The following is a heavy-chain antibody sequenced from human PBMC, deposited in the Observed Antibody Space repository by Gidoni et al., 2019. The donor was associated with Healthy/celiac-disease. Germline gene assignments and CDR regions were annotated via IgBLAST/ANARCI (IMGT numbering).Heavy chain of an antibody. CDR3: ARDRASFGVVTRGAAGDY. J-gene: IGHJ4*02. CDR1: GFTFISYA. V-gene: IGHV3-30-3*01. Sequence: QVQLVESGGGVVQPGRSLRLSCAASGFTFISYAMHWVRQAPGKGLEWVAVISYDGSNKYYADSVKGRFTISRDNSKNTLYLQMNSLRAEDTAVYYCARDRASFGVVTRGAAGDYWGQGTLVTVSS. D-gene: IGHD3-3*01. CDR2: ISYDGSNK.